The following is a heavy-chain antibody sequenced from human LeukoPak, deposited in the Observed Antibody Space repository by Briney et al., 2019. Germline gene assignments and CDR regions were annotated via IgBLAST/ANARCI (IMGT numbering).Heavy chain of an antibody. CDR2: INTSAGET. Sequence: ASVKVSCKASGYSFTNYYIHWGRQTPGQGIEWMGIINTSAGETTYAKKFQGRVRMTRDTATSTVYMEWSRLRYEETAVYYCARERIGYDGSALRFDPWGQGTLVTVSS. D-gene: IGHD3-22*01. CDR1: GYSFTNYY. CDR3: ARERIGYDGSALRFDP. J-gene: IGHJ5*02. V-gene: IGHV1-46*01.